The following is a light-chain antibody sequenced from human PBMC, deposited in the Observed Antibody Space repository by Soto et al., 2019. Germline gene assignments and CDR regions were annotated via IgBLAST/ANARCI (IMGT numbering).Light chain of an antibody. CDR3: QQYSSAWT. CDR2: VAS. CDR1: QTISHW. V-gene: IGKV1-5*01. J-gene: IGKJ1*01. Sequence: DIPPTQSPSPPSSSFGDRGTITCRASQTISHWSAWYQQKPGKAPKLLIYVASSLQSGVPSRFSGSGSGTEFTLTISSLQPDDFATYYCQQYSSAWTFGQGTKVDI.